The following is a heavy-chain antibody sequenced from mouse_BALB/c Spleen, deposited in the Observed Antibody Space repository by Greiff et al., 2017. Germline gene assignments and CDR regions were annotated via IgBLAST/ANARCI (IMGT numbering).Heavy chain of an antibody. J-gene: IGHJ2*01. V-gene: IGHV5-17*02. CDR3: ARFYYDYDYFDY. CDR2: ISSGSSTI. CDR1: GFTFSSFG. D-gene: IGHD2-4*01. Sequence: EVQLVESGGGLVQPGGSRKLSCAASGFTFSSFGMHWVRQAPEKGLEWVAYISSGSSTIYYADTVKGRFTISRDNPKNTLFLQMTSLRSEDTAMYYCARFYYDYDYFDYWGQGTTLTVSS.